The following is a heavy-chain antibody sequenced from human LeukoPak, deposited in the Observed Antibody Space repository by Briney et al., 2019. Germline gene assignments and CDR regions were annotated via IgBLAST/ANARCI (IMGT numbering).Heavy chain of an antibody. CDR3: ARGRRPYYFDY. V-gene: IGHV4-59*08. J-gene: IGHJ4*02. CDR2: IYYSGST. Sequence: NTSETLSLTCTVSGGSISSYYWSWIRQPPGKGLEWIGYIYYSGSTNYNPSLKSRVTISVDTSKNQFSLKLSSVTAADTAVYYCARGRRPYYFDYWDQGTLVTVSS. CDR1: GGSISSYY.